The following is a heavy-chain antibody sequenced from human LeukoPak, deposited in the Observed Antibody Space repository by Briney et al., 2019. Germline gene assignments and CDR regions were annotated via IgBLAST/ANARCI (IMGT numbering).Heavy chain of an antibody. Sequence: ASVKVSCKASGYTFTGYYMHWVRQAPGQGLEWMGWINPNSGGTNYAQKFQGRVTMTRDTSISTANMELSSLRSEDTAVYYCASSFPEVVNTYFDYWGQGTLVTVSS. CDR3: ASSFPEVVNTYFDY. J-gene: IGHJ4*02. V-gene: IGHV1-2*02. CDR1: GYTFTGYY. D-gene: IGHD3-22*01. CDR2: INPNSGGT.